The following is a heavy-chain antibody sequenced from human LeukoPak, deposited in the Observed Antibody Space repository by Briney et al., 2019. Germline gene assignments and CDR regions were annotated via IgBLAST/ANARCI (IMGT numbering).Heavy chain of an antibody. CDR3: ARGGPIAAAGWFDP. CDR2: IYYSGST. V-gene: IGHV4-39*07. J-gene: IGHJ5*02. CDR1: GGSISSSSYY. D-gene: IGHD6-13*01. Sequence: SGTLSLTCTVSGGSISSSSYYWGWIRQPPGKGLEWIGSIYYSGSTYYNPSLKSRVTISVDTSKNQFSLKLSSVTAADTAVYYCARGGPIAAAGWFDPWGQGTLVTVSS.